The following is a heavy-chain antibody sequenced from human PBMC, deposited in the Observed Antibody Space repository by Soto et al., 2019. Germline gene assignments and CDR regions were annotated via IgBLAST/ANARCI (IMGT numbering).Heavy chain of an antibody. J-gene: IGHJ5*02. V-gene: IGHV4-34*01. D-gene: IGHD5-18*01. CDR1: GGSFSGYY. Sequence: QVQLQQWGAGLLKPSETLSLTCAVYGGSFSGYYWSWIRQPPGKGLEWIGEINHSGSTNYNPSLKSRVTISVDTSKNQFSLKLSSVTAADTAVYYCARVRGYSYGYRLAGWFDPWGQGTLVTVSS. CDR3: ARVRGYSYGYRLAGWFDP. CDR2: INHSGST.